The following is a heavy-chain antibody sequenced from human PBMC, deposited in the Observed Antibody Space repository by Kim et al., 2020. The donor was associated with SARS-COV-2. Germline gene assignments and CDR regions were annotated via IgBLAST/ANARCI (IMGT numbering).Heavy chain of an antibody. V-gene: IGHV3-7*01. J-gene: IGHJ4*02. Sequence: GGGKRGACEASGFTLGSYWMNWVRQAPGKGLEGVASINEDGSDKYYVDSVRGRFTISRDNANNSLYLQMNSLRAEDRAVYYCARGNSPTDYFFDYWGQGTLVTVSS. CDR2: INEDGSDK. CDR1: GFTLGSYW. CDR3: ARGNSPTDYFFDY. D-gene: IGHD2-21*01.